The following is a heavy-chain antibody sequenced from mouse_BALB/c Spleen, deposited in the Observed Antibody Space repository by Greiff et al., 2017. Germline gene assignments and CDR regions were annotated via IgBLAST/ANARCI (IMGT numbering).Heavy chain of an antibody. CDR3: VRQGYGSAWFAY. Sequence: DVMLVESGGGLVQPKGSLKLSCAASGFTFNTYAMNWVRQAPGKGLEWVARIRSKSNNYATYYADSVKDRFTISRDDSQSMLYLQMNNLKTEDTAMYYCVRQGYGSAWFAYWGQGTLVTVSA. J-gene: IGHJ3*01. D-gene: IGHD2-10*02. V-gene: IGHV10-1*02. CDR2: IRSKSNNYAT. CDR1: GFTFNTYA.